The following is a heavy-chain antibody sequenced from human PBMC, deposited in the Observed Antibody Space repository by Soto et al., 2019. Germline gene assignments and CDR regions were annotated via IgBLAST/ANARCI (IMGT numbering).Heavy chain of an antibody. V-gene: IGHV5-10-1*01. CDR3: ARRLGKANYGMDV. D-gene: IGHD1-26*01. J-gene: IGHJ6*02. Sequence: GESLKISCQGSGYGFTSYWISWVRQMPGKGLEWMGRIDPSDSYISYSPSFQGHVTISIDKSNTTAYLQWSTLKASDTAVYFCARRLGKANYGMDVWGQGTTVTVSS. CDR1: GYGFTSYW. CDR2: IDPSDSYI.